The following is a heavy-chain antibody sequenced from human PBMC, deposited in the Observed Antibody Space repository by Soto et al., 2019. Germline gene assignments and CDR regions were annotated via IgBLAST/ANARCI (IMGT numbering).Heavy chain of an antibody. CDR3: ARGDFWSGYSQRDYYYGMDV. CDR2: LIPFFGIP. J-gene: IGHJ6*02. D-gene: IGHD3-3*01. Sequence: QVQLVQSGAEVKKPGSSVKVSCKASGGTFTNYAISWVRLAPGQGLEWMGGLIPFFGIPNYAQKFQGRLAITADESTSTAYMDLSSLRSEDTAEYYCARGDFWSGYSQRDYYYGMDVWGQGTTVTVSS. CDR1: GGTFTNYA. V-gene: IGHV1-69*12.